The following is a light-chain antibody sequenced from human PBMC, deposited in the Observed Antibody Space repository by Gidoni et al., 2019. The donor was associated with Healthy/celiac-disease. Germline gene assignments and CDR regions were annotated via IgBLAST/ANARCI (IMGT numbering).Light chain of an antibody. CDR2: GKH. CDR1: SLRSYY. CDR3: NSRDSSGNHLWV. V-gene: IGLV3-19*01. Sequence: SSELTQDTAVSVALGQTVRITCQGDSLRSYYASWYQQKPGQAPVLVIYGKHNRPSGIPDRFSGSSSGNTASLTITGAQAEDEADYYCNSRDSSGNHLWVFGGGTKLTVL. J-gene: IGLJ3*02.